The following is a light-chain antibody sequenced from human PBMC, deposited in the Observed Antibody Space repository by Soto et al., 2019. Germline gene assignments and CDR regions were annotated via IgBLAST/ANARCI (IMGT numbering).Light chain of an antibody. Sequence: AIQLTQSPSSLSASVGDRVTITCRASQGISSALAWYQQKPGKALKLLIYDASILESGVPTRFSGSGSGTDFTLAISSLQPEDFATYYCQQFNNYPLTFGGGTKVDIK. CDR1: QGISSA. V-gene: IGKV1D-13*01. CDR3: QQFNNYPLT. CDR2: DAS. J-gene: IGKJ4*01.